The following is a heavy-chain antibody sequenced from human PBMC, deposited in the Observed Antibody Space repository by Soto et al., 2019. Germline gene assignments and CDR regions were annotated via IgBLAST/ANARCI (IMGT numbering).Heavy chain of an antibody. CDR3: ARHRNYYDSSGYYAFDY. V-gene: IGHV4-39*01. CDR1: GGSIISSSYY. J-gene: IGHJ4*02. Sequence: ETLSLTCTVSGGSIISSSYYCVCIRERPWKGLELIGSIYYSGSTYYNPSLKSRVTISVDTSKNQFSLKLSSVTAADTAVYYCARHRNYYDSSGYYAFDYWGQGTLVTVS. CDR2: IYYSGST. D-gene: IGHD3-22*01.